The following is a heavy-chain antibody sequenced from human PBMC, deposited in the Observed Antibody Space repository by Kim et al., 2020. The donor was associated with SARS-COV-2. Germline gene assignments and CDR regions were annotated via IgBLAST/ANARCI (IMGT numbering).Heavy chain of an antibody. J-gene: IGHJ4*02. Sequence: GGSLRLSCAASGFKFNDYGMHWVRQAPGKGLDWVAVIWHEGSNKYYADSVKGRFTISRDDAKNTLYLQMSSLRAEDTAVYYCARDDILTGYTIDYWGQGTLVTVSS. V-gene: IGHV3-33*01. CDR3: ARDDILTGYTIDY. CDR2: IWHEGSNK. D-gene: IGHD3-9*01. CDR1: GFKFNDYG.